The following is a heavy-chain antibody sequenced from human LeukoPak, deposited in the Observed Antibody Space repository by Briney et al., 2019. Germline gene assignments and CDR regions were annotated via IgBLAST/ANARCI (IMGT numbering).Heavy chain of an antibody. Sequence: PSETLSLTCAVYGGSFSGYYWSWIRQPPGKGLEWIGEINHSGSTNYNPSLKSRVTISVDTSKNQFSLKLSSVTAADTAVYYCARHQGYYYDSSGFPDYWGQGTLVTVSS. CDR2: INHSGST. J-gene: IGHJ4*02. D-gene: IGHD3-22*01. V-gene: IGHV4-34*01. CDR1: GGSFSGYY. CDR3: ARHQGYYYDSSGFPDY.